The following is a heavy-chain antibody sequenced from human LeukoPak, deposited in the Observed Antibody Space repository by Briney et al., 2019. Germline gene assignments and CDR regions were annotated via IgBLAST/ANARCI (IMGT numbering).Heavy chain of an antibody. D-gene: IGHD3-22*01. Sequence: ASVTVSFTASGYTFTSYGISWVRQAPGQGRGWMGWISAYNGNTNYAQKLQGRVTMTTDTSTSTAYMELRSLRSDDTAVYYCARHSPRGIVSGHGMDVWGQGTAVTVSS. J-gene: IGHJ6*02. CDR2: ISAYNGNT. V-gene: IGHV1-18*01. CDR3: ARHSPRGIVSGHGMDV. CDR1: GYTFTSYG.